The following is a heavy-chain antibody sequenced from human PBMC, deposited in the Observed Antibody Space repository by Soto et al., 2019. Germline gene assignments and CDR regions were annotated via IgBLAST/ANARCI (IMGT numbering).Heavy chain of an antibody. Sequence: SVKVSCKASGGTFSSYAISWVRQAPGQGLEWMGGIIPIFGTANYAQKFQGRVTITADESTSTAYMELSSLRSEDTAVYYCARFVRVDDSSGYYFMGSWFDPWGQGTLVTVSS. CDR3: ARFVRVDDSSGYYFMGSWFDP. J-gene: IGHJ5*02. CDR1: GGTFSSYA. D-gene: IGHD3-22*01. CDR2: IIPIFGTA. V-gene: IGHV1-69*13.